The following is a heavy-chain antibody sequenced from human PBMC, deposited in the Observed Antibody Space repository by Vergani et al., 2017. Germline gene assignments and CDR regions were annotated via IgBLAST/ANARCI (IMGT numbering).Heavy chain of an antibody. CDR3: ARDRSGSRRFDY. V-gene: IGHV3-33*01. CDR2: IWYDGSNK. J-gene: IGHJ4*02. Sequence: QVQLVESGGGVVQPGRSLRLSCAASGFTFSSYGMHWVRQAPGKGLEWVAVIWYDGSNKYYADSVKGRFTISRDNSKNTLYLQMNSLRAEDTAVYYCARDRSGSRRFDYWGQGTLVTVSS. D-gene: IGHD6-19*01. CDR1: GFTFSSYG.